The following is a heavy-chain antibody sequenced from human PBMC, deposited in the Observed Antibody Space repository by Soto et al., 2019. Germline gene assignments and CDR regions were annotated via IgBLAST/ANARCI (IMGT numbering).Heavy chain of an antibody. V-gene: IGHV4-31*03. CDR1: GGSISSGGNY. Sequence: QVQLQETGPGLVKPSQTLSLICTVSGGSISSGGNYWSWIRQHPGKGLEWIGYIYYSGSTYYNPSLKSRVTRSIDTSNNQFSLKLNSVTAADTAVYYCARAPFYYCSGSYSFYYWCQGTLVTVSS. CDR2: IYYSGST. D-gene: IGHD3-10*01. J-gene: IGHJ4*02. CDR3: ARAPFYYCSGSYSFYY.